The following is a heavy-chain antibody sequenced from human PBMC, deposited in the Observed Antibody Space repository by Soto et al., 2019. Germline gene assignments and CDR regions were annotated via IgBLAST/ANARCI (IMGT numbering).Heavy chain of an antibody. CDR1: GGSISSYY. D-gene: IGHD3-16*01. J-gene: IGHJ4*02. V-gene: IGHV4-4*07. Sequence: PSETLSLTCTVSGGSISSYYWSWIRQPAGKGLEWIGSISSSGKTFYNPSLASRFSMAVDSSKNQFSLRLTSVTAADTALYYCTRGAGAPWVRFDSWGRGILVTVSS. CDR2: ISSSGKT. CDR3: TRGAGAPWVRFDS.